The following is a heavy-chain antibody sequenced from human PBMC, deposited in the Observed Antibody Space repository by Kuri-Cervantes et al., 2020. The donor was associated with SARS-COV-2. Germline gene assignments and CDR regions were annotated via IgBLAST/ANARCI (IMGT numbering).Heavy chain of an antibody. J-gene: IGHJ6*03. Sequence: GESLKIPCAASGFTFSSYGMHWVCQAPGKGLEWVAVIWYEGSNKYYADSVKGRFTISRDNSKKTLYLQMNRLRAEDTAVYYCATTHGDLVRYYYYMDVWGKGTTVTVSS. CDR2: IWYEGSNK. CDR1: GFTFSSYG. CDR3: ATTHGDLVRYYYYMDV. D-gene: IGHD4-17*01. V-gene: IGHV3-33*01.